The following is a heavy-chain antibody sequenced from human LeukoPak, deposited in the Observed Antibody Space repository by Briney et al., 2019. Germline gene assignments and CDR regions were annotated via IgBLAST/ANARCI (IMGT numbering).Heavy chain of an antibody. J-gene: IGHJ4*02. CDR3: ARDVGDWSYFDY. CDR1: GGSISSYY. CDR2: IYYSGRT. V-gene: IGHV4-59*06. D-gene: IGHD1-26*01. Sequence: SETLSLTCTVSGGSISSYYWSWIRQHPGKGLEWIGYIYYSGRTYYNPSLKSQVTISVDTSKNQFSLKLSSVTAADTAVYYCARDVGDWSYFDYWGQGTLVTVSS.